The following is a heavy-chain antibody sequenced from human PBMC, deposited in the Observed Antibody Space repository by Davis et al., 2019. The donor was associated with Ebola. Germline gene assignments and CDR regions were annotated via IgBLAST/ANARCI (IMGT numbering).Heavy chain of an antibody. CDR2: IGTAGDT. V-gene: IGHV3-13*01. Sequence: GESLKISCAASGGTRRREDMHWVRQATGKGLEWVSSIGTAGDTYYPGSVKGRLTISRENAKNSLYLQMNSLRAEDTAVYYCARGAQLLSFDPWGQGTLVTVSS. CDR1: GGTRRRED. CDR3: ARGAQLLSFDP. D-gene: IGHD2-2*01. J-gene: IGHJ5*02.